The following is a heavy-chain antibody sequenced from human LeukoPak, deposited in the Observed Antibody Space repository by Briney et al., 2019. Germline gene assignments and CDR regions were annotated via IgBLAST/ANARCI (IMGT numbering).Heavy chain of an antibody. J-gene: IGHJ3*02. D-gene: IGHD3-9*01. CDR2: ISGSGGST. CDR1: GFTFSSYA. V-gene: IGHV3-23*01. Sequence: GGSLRLSCAASGFTFSSYAMSWVRQAPGKGLEWVSAISGSGGSTYYAVSAKGRFTISRDNSKNTLYLQMNSLRAEDTAVYYCASPDYDILTGYKDDAFDIWGQGTMVTVSS. CDR3: ASPDYDILTGYKDDAFDI.